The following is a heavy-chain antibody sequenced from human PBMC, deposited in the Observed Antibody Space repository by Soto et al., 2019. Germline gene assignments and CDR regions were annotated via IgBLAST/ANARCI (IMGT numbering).Heavy chain of an antibody. J-gene: IGHJ6*02. D-gene: IGHD3-10*02. CDR2: IIPIFGTA. CDR3: ARGVTMYPGDYYYGMDV. V-gene: IGHV1-69*01. CDR1: GGTFSSYA. Sequence: SVKVSCKASGGTFSSYAISWVRQAPVQGLEWMGGIIPIFGTANYAQKFQGRVTITADESTSTAYMELSSLRSEDTAVYYCARGVTMYPGDYYYGMDVWGQGTTVTVSS.